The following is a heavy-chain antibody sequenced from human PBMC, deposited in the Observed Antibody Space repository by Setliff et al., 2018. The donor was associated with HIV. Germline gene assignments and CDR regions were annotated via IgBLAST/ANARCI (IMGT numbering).Heavy chain of an antibody. V-gene: IGHV3-64D*09. CDR1: GFTFSSYA. D-gene: IGHD4-17*01. Sequence: PGGSLRLSCSASGFTFSSYAMHWVRQAPGKGLEYVSAISSNGGSTYYADSVKGRFTISRDNSKNTLYLQMSSLRAEDTAVYYCVKNGATVPADYWGQGTLVTVSS. CDR3: VKNGATVPADY. J-gene: IGHJ4*02. CDR2: ISSNGGST.